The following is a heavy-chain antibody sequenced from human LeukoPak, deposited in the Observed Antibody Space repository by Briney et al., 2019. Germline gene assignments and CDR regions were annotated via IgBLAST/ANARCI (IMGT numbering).Heavy chain of an antibody. CDR1: GGSISSYY. V-gene: IGHV4-59*01. D-gene: IGHD6-13*01. Sequence: SETLSLTCTVSGGSISSYYWSWIRHPPGKGLEWIGYIYYSGSTNYNPSLKSRVTISVDTSKNQFSLKLSSVTAADTAVYYCARDRRLAAAGRVIDYWGQGTLVTVSS. CDR2: IYYSGST. CDR3: ARDRRLAAAGRVIDY. J-gene: IGHJ4*02.